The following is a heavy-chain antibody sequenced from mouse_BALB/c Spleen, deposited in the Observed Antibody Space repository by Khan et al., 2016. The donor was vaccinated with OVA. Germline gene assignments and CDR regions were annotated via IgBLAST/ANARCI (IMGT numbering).Heavy chain of an antibody. CDR2: IRLKSNNYAT. V-gene: IGHV6-6*02. CDR1: GFTFSNFW. CDR3: SRPGGYYAWFAY. D-gene: IGHD2-3*01. J-gene: IGHJ3*01. Sequence: EVKLEESGGGLVQPGGSMKLSCVASGFTFSNFWMNWVRQSPEKGLEWVAEIRLKSNNYATHYAESGKGRFTISRDDSKSSFYLQMNNLRAEDTDIYYCSRPGGYYAWFAYWGQGTLVTVSA.